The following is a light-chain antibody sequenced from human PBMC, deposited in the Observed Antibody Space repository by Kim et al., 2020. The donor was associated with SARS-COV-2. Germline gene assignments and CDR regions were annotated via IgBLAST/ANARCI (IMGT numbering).Light chain of an antibody. Sequence: DIQMTQSPSTLSASVGDRVTITCRASQSITGWLAWYQQKPGKAPKLLIYDASTLESGVPSRFSGNISGTEFTLTISSLQPDDFATYYCQQYNTHPITFGGGTKVDIK. CDR2: DAS. CDR3: QQYNTHPIT. V-gene: IGKV1-5*01. J-gene: IGKJ4*01. CDR1: QSITGW.